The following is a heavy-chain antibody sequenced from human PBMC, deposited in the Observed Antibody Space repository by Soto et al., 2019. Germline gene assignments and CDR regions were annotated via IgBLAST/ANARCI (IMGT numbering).Heavy chain of an antibody. CDR2: IIPILGIA. J-gene: IGHJ3*02. D-gene: IGHD3-16*02. Sequence: QVQLVQSGAEVKKPGSSVKVSCKASGGTFSSYTISWVRQAPGQGHEWMGRIIPILGIANYAQKVQGRVTFTGDKSTSIADMELSSLRSEDTAVYYCASILELGELSEDAFDIWGQGTMVTVSS. CDR1: GGTFSSYT. V-gene: IGHV1-69*02. CDR3: ASILELGELSEDAFDI.